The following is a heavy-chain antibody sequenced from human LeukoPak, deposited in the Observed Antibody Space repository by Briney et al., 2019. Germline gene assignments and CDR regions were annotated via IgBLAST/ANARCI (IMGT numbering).Heavy chain of an antibody. CDR2: IIPIFGTA. J-gene: IGHJ4*02. D-gene: IGHD6-19*01. Sequence: ASVKVSCKASGGTFSSYAISWVRQAPGQGLEWMGGIIPIFGTANYAQKFQGRVTITADESTSTAYMELSSLRPEDTAVYYCASSGIAVAGTRYYFDYWGQGTLVTVSS. V-gene: IGHV1-69*01. CDR3: ASSGIAVAGTRYYFDY. CDR1: GGTFSSYA.